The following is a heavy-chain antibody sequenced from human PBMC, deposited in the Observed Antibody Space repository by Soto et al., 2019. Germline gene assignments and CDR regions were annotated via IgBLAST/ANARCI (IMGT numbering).Heavy chain of an antibody. V-gene: IGHV4-31*03. Sequence: SETLSLTCTVSGGSISSGGYYWSWIRQHPGKGLEWIGYINYSGSTYYNPSLKSRVTISVDTSKNQFSLKLSSVTAADTTVYYCARSSMIVVVITEAQYDFDYWGQGTLVTVSS. D-gene: IGHD3-22*01. CDR1: GGSISSGGYY. CDR3: ARSSMIVVVITEAQYDFDY. CDR2: INYSGST. J-gene: IGHJ4*02.